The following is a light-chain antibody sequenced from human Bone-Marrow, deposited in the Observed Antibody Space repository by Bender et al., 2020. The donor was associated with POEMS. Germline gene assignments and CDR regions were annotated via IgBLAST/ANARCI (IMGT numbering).Light chain of an antibody. CDR1: SSDVGSYNL. V-gene: IGLV2-23*02. CDR2: EVS. J-gene: IGLJ3*02. CDR3: QSFDSSLSGSWV. Sequence: QSALTQPASVSGSPGQSITISCTGTSSDVGSYNLVSWYQQHPGKAPKLMIYEVSKRPSGVSNRFSGSKSGNTASLTISGLQAEDEADYYCQSFDSSLSGSWVFGGGTKVTVL.